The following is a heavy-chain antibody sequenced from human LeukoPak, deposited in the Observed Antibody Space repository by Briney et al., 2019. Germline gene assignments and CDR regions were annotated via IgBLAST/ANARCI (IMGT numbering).Heavy chain of an antibody. CDR1: GGSISSSSYY. D-gene: IGHD6-19*01. Sequence: PSETLSLTCTVSGGSISSSSYYWGWIRQPPGKGLEWIGSIYYSGSTYYNPSPKSRVTISVDTSKNQFSLKLSSVIAADTAVYYCARDPIAVAGTGFDYWGQGTLVTVSS. CDR2: IYYSGST. J-gene: IGHJ4*02. CDR3: ARDPIAVAGTGFDY. V-gene: IGHV4-39*07.